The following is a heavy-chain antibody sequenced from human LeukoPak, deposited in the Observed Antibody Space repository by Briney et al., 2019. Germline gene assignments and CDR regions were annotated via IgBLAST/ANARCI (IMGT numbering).Heavy chain of an antibody. D-gene: IGHD6-13*01. CDR1: GYTFTGYY. J-gene: IGHJ4*02. CDR2: INPNSGGT. V-gene: IGHV1-2*04. CDR3: ARVSPNSSSWSPPFFDY. Sequence: ASVKVSCKASGYTFTGYYMHWVRQAPGQGLEWMGWINPNSGGTNYAQKFQGWVTMTRDRSISTAYMELSRLRSDDTAVYYCARVSPNSSSWSPPFFDYWGQGTLVTVSS.